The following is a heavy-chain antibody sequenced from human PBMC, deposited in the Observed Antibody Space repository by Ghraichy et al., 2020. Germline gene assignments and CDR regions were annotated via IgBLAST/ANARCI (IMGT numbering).Heavy chain of an antibody. Sequence: GGSLRLSCAASGFTFSSYAMSWVRQAPGKGLEWVSAISGSGGSTYYADYVKGRFTISRDNSKNTLYLQMNSLRAEDTAVYYCAKDSEGVSHYYYYGMDVWGQGTTVTVSS. CDR2: ISGSGGST. D-gene: IGHD3-10*01. J-gene: IGHJ6*02. CDR3: AKDSEGVSHYYYYGMDV. V-gene: IGHV3-23*01. CDR1: GFTFSSYA.